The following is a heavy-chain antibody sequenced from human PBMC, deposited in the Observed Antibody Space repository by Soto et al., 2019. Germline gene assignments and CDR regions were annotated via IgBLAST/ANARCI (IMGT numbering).Heavy chain of an antibody. CDR3: ARGVGEAVAGTGDY. CDR2: ISYDGSNK. D-gene: IGHD6-19*01. J-gene: IGHJ4*02. Sequence: QVQLVESGGGVVQPGRSLRLSCAASGFTFSSYAMHWVRQAPGKGLEWVAVISYDGSNKYYADSVKGRFTISRDNSKNTLYLQMNSLRAEDTAVYYCARGVGEAVAGTGDYWGQGTLVTVSS. V-gene: IGHV3-30-3*01. CDR1: GFTFSSYA.